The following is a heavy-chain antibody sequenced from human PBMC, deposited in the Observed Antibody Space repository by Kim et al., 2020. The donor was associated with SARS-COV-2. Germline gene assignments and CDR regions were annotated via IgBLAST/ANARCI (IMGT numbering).Heavy chain of an antibody. CDR1: RFSLSDHY. D-gene: IGHD6-19*01. J-gene: IGHJ3*02. Sequence: GGSLRLSCVTSRFSLSDHYIDWVRQGPGKGLEWVGRSGNKASSHATEYAASLRDRFIISRDDSRISLYLQMNSLKTEDTAVYFCCRGYSGGPIYAFDIWGQGTGVTVSS. CDR3: CRGYSGGPIYAFDI. CDR2: SGNKASSHAT. V-gene: IGHV3-72*01.